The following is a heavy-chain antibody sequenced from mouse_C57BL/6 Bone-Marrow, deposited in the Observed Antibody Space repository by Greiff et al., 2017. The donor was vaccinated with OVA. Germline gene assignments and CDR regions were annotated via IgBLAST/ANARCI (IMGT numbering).Heavy chain of an antibody. CDR1: GYTFTSYG. D-gene: IGHD2-2*01. CDR2: IYPRSGNT. CDR3: ARGGLRLGFDY. V-gene: IGHV1-81*01. Sequence: VQLQESGAELARPGASVKLSCKASGYTFTSYGISWVKQRTGQGLEWIGEIYPRSGNTYYNEKFKGKATLTADKSSSTAYMELRSLTSEDSAVYFCARGGLRLGFDYWGQGTTLTVSS. J-gene: IGHJ2*01.